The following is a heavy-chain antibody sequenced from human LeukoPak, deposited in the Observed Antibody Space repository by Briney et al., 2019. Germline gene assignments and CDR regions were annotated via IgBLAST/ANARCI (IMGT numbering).Heavy chain of an antibody. J-gene: IGHJ4*02. CDR3: ARSYDSSGYDLFDY. V-gene: IGHV3-21*01. Sequence: GGSLRLSCAASGFTFSSYSMNWVRQAPGKGLEWVSSISSSSSYIYYADSVKGQFTISRDNAKNSLYLQMNSLRAEDTAVYYCARSYDSSGYDLFDYWGQGTLVTVSS. CDR1: GFTFSSYS. CDR2: ISSSSSYI. D-gene: IGHD3-22*01.